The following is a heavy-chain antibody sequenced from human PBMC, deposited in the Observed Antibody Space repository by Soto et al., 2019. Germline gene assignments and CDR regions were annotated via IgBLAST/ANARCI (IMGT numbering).Heavy chain of an antibody. CDR3: AKDLYYDFWSGYPDY. J-gene: IGHJ4*02. CDR1: GFTFSSYG. Sequence: QVQLVESGGGVVQPGRSLRLSCAASGFTFSSYGMHWVRQAPGKGLEWVAVISYDGSNKYYADSVKCRFTISRDNSKNTLYLQMNSLRAEDTAVYYCAKDLYYDFWSGYPDYWGQGTLVTVSS. CDR2: ISYDGSNK. D-gene: IGHD3-3*01. V-gene: IGHV3-30*18.